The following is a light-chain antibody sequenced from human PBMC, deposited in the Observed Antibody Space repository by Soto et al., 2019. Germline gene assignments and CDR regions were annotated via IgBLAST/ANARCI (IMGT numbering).Light chain of an antibody. CDR1: QSISSW. V-gene: IGKV1-5*01. CDR2: AAS. Sequence: DIQMTQSPSTLSASVGDRVTITCRASQSISSWLAWYQQKPGKAPKLLIFAASSLQSGVPSRFSGSRSGPEFTLTISSRQPDDFATYYCQQYNSYSFGQGTKVDIK. J-gene: IGKJ1*01. CDR3: QQYNSYS.